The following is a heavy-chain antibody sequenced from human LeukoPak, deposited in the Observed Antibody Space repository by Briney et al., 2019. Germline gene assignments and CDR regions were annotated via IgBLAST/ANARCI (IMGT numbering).Heavy chain of an antibody. CDR2: MNPNSGNT. J-gene: IGHJ5*02. D-gene: IGHD1-7*01. CDR3: ARGPPYNWNYGDNWFDP. V-gene: IGHV1-8*01. CDR1: GYTFTSYD. Sequence: ASVKVSCKASGYTFTSYDINWVRQATGQGLEWMGWMNPNSGNTGYAQKFQRRVTMTRNTSISTAYMELSSLRSEDTAVYYCARGPPYNWNYGDNWFDPWGQGTLVTVSS.